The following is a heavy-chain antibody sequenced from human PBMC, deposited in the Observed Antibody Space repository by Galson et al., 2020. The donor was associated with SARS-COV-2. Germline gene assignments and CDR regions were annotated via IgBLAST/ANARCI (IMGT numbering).Heavy chain of an antibody. CDR1: GYSFTSYW. Sequence: AESMKISCKGSGYSFTSYWIGWVRQMPGKGLEWMEIIYPGDSDTRYSPSFQDQVTISADKSISTAYLQWSRLKASDTAMYYCARKRGIAVDGGGDGNWFDPWGQGTLVTVSS. V-gene: IGHV5-51*01. CDR2: IYPGDSDT. D-gene: IGHD6-19*01. J-gene: IGHJ5*02. CDR3: ARKRGIAVDGGGDGNWFDP.